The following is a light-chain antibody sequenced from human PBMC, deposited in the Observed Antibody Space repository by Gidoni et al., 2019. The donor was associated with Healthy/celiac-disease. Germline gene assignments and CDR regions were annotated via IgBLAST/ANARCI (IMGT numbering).Light chain of an antibody. CDR1: QSISSY. Sequence: DIQMTQSPSSLSASVGDRVTITCRASQSISSYLNWYKQKQGKAPKLLIYAASSLQSGVPSRFSGSGSGTDFTLTISSLQPEDFATYYCQQSYSTPPRTFGQGTKVEIK. V-gene: IGKV1-39*01. CDR3: QQSYSTPPRT. CDR2: AAS. J-gene: IGKJ1*01.